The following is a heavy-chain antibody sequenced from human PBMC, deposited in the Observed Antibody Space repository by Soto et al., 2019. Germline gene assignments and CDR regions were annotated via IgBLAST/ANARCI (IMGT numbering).Heavy chain of an antibody. Sequence: PSETLSLTCTVSGGSISSGGYYWSWIRQHPGKGLEWIGYSYYSGSTYYNPSLKSRVTISVDTSKNQFSLKLSSVTAADTAVYYCARFDPLSGSYSETYAFDIWGQGTMVTVSS. CDR1: GGSISSGGYY. J-gene: IGHJ3*02. CDR3: ARFDPLSGSYSETYAFDI. CDR2: SYYSGST. D-gene: IGHD3-10*01. V-gene: IGHV4-31*03.